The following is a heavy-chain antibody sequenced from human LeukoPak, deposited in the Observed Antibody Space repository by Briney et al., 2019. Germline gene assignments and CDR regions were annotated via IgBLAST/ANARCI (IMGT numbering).Heavy chain of an antibody. J-gene: IGHJ2*01. D-gene: IGHD3-10*01. V-gene: IGHV1-24*01. CDR1: GYTLTELS. CDR3: ATTYLRYYYGSGSYFDL. CDR2: FDPEDGET. Sequence: ASVKVSCKVSGYTLTELSMHWVRQAPGKGLEWMGGFDPEDGETIYAQRFQGRVTMTEDTSTDTAYMGLSSLRSEDTAVYYCATTYLRYYYGSGSYFDLWGRGTLVTVSS.